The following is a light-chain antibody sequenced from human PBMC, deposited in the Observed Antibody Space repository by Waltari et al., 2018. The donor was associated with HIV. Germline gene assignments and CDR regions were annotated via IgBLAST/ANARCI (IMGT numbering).Light chain of an antibody. CDR1: SGNIGSHF. J-gene: IGLJ2*01. CDR3: QSYYLTNVV. Sequence: NFMLTQPHSVSESPGKTVTISCTRSSGNIGSHFVSWYQRRPGSAPTTLIYEDDKRPSGVPDRFSGSIDSSSNSASLTISGLKTEDEADYYCQSYYLTNVVFGGGTKLTVL. V-gene: IGLV6-57*04. CDR2: EDD.